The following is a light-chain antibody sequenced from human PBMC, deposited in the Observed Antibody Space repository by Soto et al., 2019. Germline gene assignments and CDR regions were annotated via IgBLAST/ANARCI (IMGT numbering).Light chain of an antibody. CDR1: QVLSSY. CDR3: QQLNTYPFT. CDR2: GVS. Sequence: DIQLTQSPSFLSASVRDRVTITCRASQVLSSYLAWYQQKPGKAPKLLIYGVSTLQSGVPSRFSGSGSGTEFTLTISSLQPEDFATYYCQQLNTYPFTFGGGTKVEIK. J-gene: IGKJ4*01. V-gene: IGKV1-9*01.